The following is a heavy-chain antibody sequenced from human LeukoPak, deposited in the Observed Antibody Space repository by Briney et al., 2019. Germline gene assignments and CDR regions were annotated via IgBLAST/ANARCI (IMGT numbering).Heavy chain of an antibody. D-gene: IGHD3-22*01. Sequence: ASVKVSCKASGYTFTDYYMHWVQQAPGKGLEWMGRVDPENGETIYAEKFQGRVTITADTSTDTAYMEVSSLRSEDTAVYYCATDGIPCYYDSDWGQGTLVTVSS. CDR2: VDPENGET. CDR1: GYTFTDYY. CDR3: ATDGIPCYYDSD. V-gene: IGHV1-69-2*01. J-gene: IGHJ4*02.